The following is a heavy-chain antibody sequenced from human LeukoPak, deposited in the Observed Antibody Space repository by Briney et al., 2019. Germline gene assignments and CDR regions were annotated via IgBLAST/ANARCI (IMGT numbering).Heavy chain of an antibody. D-gene: IGHD4-11*01. V-gene: IGHV3-21*01. CDR1: GFTFSSYS. CDR3: ARDPYSGLFDY. Sequence: GGSLRLSCAASGFTFSSYSMNWVRQAPGKGLEWVSSISSSSSYIYYADSVKGRFIISRDNAKNSLYLQMNSLRAEDTAEYYCARDPYSGLFDYWGQGTLVTVSS. J-gene: IGHJ4*02. CDR2: ISSSSSYI.